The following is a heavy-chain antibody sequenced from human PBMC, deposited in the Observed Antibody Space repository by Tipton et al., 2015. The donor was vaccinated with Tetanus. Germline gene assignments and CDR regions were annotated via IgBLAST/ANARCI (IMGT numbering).Heavy chain of an antibody. V-gene: IGHV3-48*02. J-gene: IGHJ5*02. CDR1: GFNFKTLG. CDR2: ISSSGTTM. Sequence: SLRLSCAASGFNFKTLGINWVRQAPGKGLEWISYISSSGTTMYYADSVKGRFTISRDNAKNSLFLQMNSLRDEDTAVYYCARGLNRLYCTSTTCHPNWCDPWGQGTLVTVSS. CDR3: ARGLNRLYCTSTTCHPNWCDP. D-gene: IGHD2-2*01.